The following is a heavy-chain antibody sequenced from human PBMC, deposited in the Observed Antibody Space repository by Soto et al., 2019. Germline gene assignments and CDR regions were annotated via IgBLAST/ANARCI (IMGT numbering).Heavy chain of an antibody. D-gene: IGHD3-3*01. Sequence: QVQLQESGPGLVKPSETLSLTCTVSGGSISSYYWSWIRQPAGKGLEWIGRIYTSGSTNYTPSLKSRVTMSVDTSKNQSALKLSSVTAADTAVYYCARGQETYYDFCSGYYTGIWYFDYWGQGTLVTVSS. CDR3: ARGQETYYDFCSGYYTGIWYFDY. CDR1: GGSISSYY. J-gene: IGHJ4*02. CDR2: IYTSGST. V-gene: IGHV4-4*07.